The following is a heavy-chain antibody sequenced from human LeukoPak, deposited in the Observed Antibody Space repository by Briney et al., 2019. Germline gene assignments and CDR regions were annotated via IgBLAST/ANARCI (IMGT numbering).Heavy chain of an antibody. Sequence: GGSLRLSCAASGFTFSSYAMSWVRQAPGKGLEWVSAISGSGGSTYYADSVKGRFTISRDNSKNTLYLQMNSLRAEDTAVYYCARASAMIVVVSKYFDYWGQGTLVTVSS. D-gene: IGHD3-22*01. CDR2: ISGSGGST. CDR1: GFTFSSYA. J-gene: IGHJ4*02. V-gene: IGHV3-23*01. CDR3: ARASAMIVVVSKYFDY.